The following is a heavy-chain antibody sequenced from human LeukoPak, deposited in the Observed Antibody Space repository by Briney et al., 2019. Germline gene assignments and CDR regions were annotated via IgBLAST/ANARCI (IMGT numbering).Heavy chain of an antibody. J-gene: IGHJ4*02. CDR1: VFTFSSSR. D-gene: IGHD3-22*01. CDR2: IKQDGTEE. CDR3: ARHPNYYDSSGYYKGFDC. V-gene: IGHV3-7*03. Sequence: PGGSLRLSCVASVFTFSSSRMSWVRRAPGKGLEWVANIKQDGTEEYYVDSVRGRFSISRDNAKNSLNLQMNSLRAEDTAVYYCARHPNYYDSSGYYKGFDCWGQGTLVTVSS.